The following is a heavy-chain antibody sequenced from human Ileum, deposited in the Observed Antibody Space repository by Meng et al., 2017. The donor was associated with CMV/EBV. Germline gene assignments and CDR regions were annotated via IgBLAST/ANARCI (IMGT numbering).Heavy chain of an antibody. J-gene: IGHJ5*02. CDR3: AHRPDYRNWFDT. D-gene: IGHD4/OR15-4a*01. V-gene: IGHV2-5*02. CDR2: IYGDDDK. CDR1: GFSLTSSGVG. Sequence: QVTLRESGPTLVTSTETLTLTCTFSGFSLTSSGVGVGWIRQPPGKALEWLALIYGDDDKRYSPSLKSRLTISMDTSRKQVVLTMTNMDPLDTATYYCAHRPDYRNWFDTWGQGTLVTVSS.